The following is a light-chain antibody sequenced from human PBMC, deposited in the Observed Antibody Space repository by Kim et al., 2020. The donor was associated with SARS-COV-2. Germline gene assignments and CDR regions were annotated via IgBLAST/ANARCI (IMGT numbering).Light chain of an antibody. CDR1: SSDVGAYNY. J-gene: IGLJ3*02. CDR2: DVT. CDR3: SSYTSSTTWV. Sequence: QSALTQPASVSGSPGQSITISCTGTSSDVGAYNYVSWFQQHPGKAPKVMIYDVTKRPSGVSNRFSGSKSGNTASLTISGLQAEDEADDYCSSYTSSTTWVFGGGTQLTVL. V-gene: IGLV2-14*03.